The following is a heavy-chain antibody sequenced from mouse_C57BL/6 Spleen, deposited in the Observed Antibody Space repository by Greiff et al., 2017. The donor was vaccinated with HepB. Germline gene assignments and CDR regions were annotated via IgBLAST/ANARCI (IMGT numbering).Heavy chain of an antibody. Sequence: QVHVKQPGAELVRPGSSVKLSCKASGYTFTSYWMHWVKQRPIQGLEWIGNIDPSDSETHYNQKFKDKATLTVDKSSSTAYMQLSSLTSEDSAVYYCARDYGSSYRFDYWGQGTTLTVSS. CDR2: IDPSDSET. CDR3: ARDYGSSYRFDY. CDR1: GYTFTSYW. V-gene: IGHV1-52*01. J-gene: IGHJ2*01. D-gene: IGHD1-1*01.